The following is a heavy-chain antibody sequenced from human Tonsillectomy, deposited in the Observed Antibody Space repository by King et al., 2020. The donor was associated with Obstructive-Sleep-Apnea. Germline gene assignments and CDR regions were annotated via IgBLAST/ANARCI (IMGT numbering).Heavy chain of an antibody. J-gene: IGHJ5*02. V-gene: IGHV4-39*07. CDR1: GGSISSSSYY. Sequence: QLQESGPGLVKPSETLSLTCTVSGGSISSSSYYWGWIRQPPGKGLGWIGSIYYSWSTYYNPSLKSRVTISVDTSKNQFSLKLSSVTAADTAVYYCARDLAVDDNWFDPWGQGTLVTVSS. CDR3: ARDLAVDDNWFDP. CDR2: IYYSWST. D-gene: IGHD6-19*01.